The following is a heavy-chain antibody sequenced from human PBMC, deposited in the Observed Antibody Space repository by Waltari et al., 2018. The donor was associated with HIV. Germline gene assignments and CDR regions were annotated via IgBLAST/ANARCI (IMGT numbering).Heavy chain of an antibody. D-gene: IGHD6-13*01. CDR2: ISWNIGSI. CDR1: GFTFEDEG. CDR3: AKDTAPAAGYGDYFDY. J-gene: IGHJ4*02. Sequence: EVQLVESGGGLVQPGGYLRLSCVASGFTFEDEGRKGVRQAPGKGLEWVSGISWNIGSIGYADSVKGRFTISRDNAKNSLYLQMNSLRGEDTAFYYCAKDTAPAAGYGDYFDYWGQGTLVTVSS. V-gene: IGHV3-9*01.